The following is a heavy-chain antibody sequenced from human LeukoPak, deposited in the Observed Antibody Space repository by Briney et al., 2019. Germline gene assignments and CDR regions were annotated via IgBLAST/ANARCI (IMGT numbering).Heavy chain of an antibody. CDR1: GYTFTGYY. CDR3: ARGRTRGSGSPNWFDP. D-gene: IGHD3-10*01. J-gene: IGHJ5*02. Sequence: ASVTVSCEASGYTFTGYYMHWVRQAPGQGPEWMGWINPNSGGTSYAPKFQGRVTMTRDTSINTAYMELNTLRFDDTAMYYCARGRTRGSGSPNWFDPWGQGTLVTVSS. V-gene: IGHV1-2*02. CDR2: INPNSGGT.